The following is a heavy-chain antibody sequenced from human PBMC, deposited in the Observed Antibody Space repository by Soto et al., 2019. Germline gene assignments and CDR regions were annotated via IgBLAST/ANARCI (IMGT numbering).Heavy chain of an antibody. CDR2: ISAYNGNT. Sequence: GAAVKVSCKASGYTFTSYGISWVRQAPGQGLEWMGWISAYNGNTNYAQKLQGRVTMTTDTSTSTAYMELRSLRSDDTAVYYCARSSIFGVVQSYYYGMDVWGQGTTVTVSS. J-gene: IGHJ6*02. V-gene: IGHV1-18*01. CDR3: ARSSIFGVVQSYYYGMDV. CDR1: GYTFTSYG. D-gene: IGHD3-3*01.